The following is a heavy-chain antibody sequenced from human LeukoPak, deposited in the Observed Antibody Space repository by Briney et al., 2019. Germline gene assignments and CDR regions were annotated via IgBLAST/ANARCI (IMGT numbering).Heavy chain of an antibody. CDR3: ARDGDNTYYYGSGSDFGY. D-gene: IGHD3-10*01. V-gene: IGHV3-21*01. CDR2: ISSSSSYI. Sequence: GGSLRLSCAASGFTFSSYSMNWVRQAPGKGLEWVSSISSSSSYIYYADSVKGRFTISRDNAKNSLYLQMNSLRAEDTAVYYCARDGDNTYYYGSGSDFGYWGQGTLVTVSS. CDR1: GFTFSSYS. J-gene: IGHJ4*02.